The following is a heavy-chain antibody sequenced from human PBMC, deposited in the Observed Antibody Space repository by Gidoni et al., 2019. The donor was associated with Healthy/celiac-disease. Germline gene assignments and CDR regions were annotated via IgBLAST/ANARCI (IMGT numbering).Heavy chain of an antibody. J-gene: IGHJ4*02. CDR1: GGSISSGSYY. D-gene: IGHD3-10*01. Sequence: QVQLQESGPGLVKPSQTLSLTCTVSGGSISSGSYYWSWIRPPAGKGLEWIGRIYTSGSTNYNPSLKSRVTISVDTSKNQFSLKLSSVTAADTAVYYCARTNIWFGEYWGQGTLVTVSS. CDR3: ARTNIWFGEY. V-gene: IGHV4-61*02. CDR2: IYTSGST.